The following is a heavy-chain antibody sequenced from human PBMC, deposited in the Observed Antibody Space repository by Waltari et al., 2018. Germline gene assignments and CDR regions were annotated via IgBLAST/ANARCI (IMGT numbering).Heavy chain of an antibody. CDR3: AREYSRICFHALDG. D-gene: IGHD6-13*01. V-gene: IGHV3-33*05. Sequence: QVHVVESGGGVVQPGGSLRLSCAASGFTLGNYGMHWVRQAPGKGLEWVAVIQYDGSIKNYADSVKGRFTISRENSKNTRYLEMKSLRAEDTAVYYCAREYSRICFHALDGWGQGTAVTVSS. CDR2: IQYDGSIK. CDR1: GFTLGNYG. J-gene: IGHJ6*02.